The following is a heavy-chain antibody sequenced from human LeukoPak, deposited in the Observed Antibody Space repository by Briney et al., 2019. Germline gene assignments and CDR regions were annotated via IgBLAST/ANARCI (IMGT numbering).Heavy chain of an antibody. CDR3: ARTPSNTWSNWFDP. CDR2: ITSSSDSI. V-gene: IGHV3-21*01. J-gene: IGHJ5*02. D-gene: IGHD6-13*01. CDR1: GFTFSSYS. Sequence: GGSLRPSCAASGFTFSSYSMNWVRQAPGKGLEWVSSITSSSDSIYYADSVKGRFTISRDNAKNSLYLQMNSLRAEDTAVYYCARTPSNTWSNWFDPWGQGTLVIVSS.